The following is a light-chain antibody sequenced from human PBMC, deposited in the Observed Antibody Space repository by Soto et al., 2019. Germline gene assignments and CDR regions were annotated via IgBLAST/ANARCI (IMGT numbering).Light chain of an antibody. CDR2: SAS. CDR1: QSIGSH. V-gene: IGKV3-15*01. CDR3: QQYNNWPPWT. J-gene: IGKJ1*01. Sequence: EIVMTQSPVTLSVSPGERATLSCRASQSIGSHLAWYQQKPGQGPRLLIYSASTRATGIPARFNGSGSGTEFTLTIISLQSEDFAGYYCQQYNNWPPWTFGQGTKVEIK.